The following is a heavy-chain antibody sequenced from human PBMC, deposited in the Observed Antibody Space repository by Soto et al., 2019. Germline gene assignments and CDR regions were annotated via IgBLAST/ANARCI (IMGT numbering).Heavy chain of an antibody. J-gene: IGHJ4*02. D-gene: IGHD6-19*01. CDR3: ARDGSSGWYNYFDY. Sequence: SETLSLTCTVSGGSVSSGSYYWSWIRQPPGKGLEWIGYIYYSGSTNYNPTLKSRVTISVDTSKNQFSLKLSSVTAADTAVYYCARDGSSGWYNYFDYWGQGTLVTVSS. CDR1: GGSVSSGSYY. V-gene: IGHV4-61*01. CDR2: IYYSGST.